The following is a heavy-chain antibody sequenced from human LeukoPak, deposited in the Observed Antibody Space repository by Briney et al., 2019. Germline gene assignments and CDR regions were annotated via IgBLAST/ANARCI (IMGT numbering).Heavy chain of an antibody. Sequence: MSSETLSLTCAVYGGSFSGDYWKWIRQSPGKGLEWIGEINHSGSTNYNPSLKSRVTISVDTSKNQFSLKLSSVTAADTTVYYWARAFGSGGSTLFDYWGQGTLVTVSS. D-gene: IGHD2-15*01. CDR3: ARAFGSGGSTLFDY. CDR2: INHSGST. V-gene: IGHV4-34*01. CDR1: GGSFSGDY. J-gene: IGHJ4*02.